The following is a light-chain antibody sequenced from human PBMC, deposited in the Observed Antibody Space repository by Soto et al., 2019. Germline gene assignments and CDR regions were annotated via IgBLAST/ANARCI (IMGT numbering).Light chain of an antibody. CDR2: EGS. Sequence: QSALTQPASVSGSPGQSITISCTGTSSDVGSYNLVSWYQQHPGKAPKLMIYEGSKRPSGVSNRFSGSKSGNTASLTISGLQAEDEADYYCCSFAGLNTLLVGGGTKVTVL. CDR1: SSDVGSYNL. CDR3: CSFAGLNTLL. V-gene: IGLV2-23*01. J-gene: IGLJ2*01.